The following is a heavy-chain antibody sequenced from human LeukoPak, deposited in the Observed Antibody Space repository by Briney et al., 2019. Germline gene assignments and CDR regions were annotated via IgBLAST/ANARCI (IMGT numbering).Heavy chain of an antibody. J-gene: IGHJ6*03. Sequence: SETLSPTCTVSGGSISSYYWSWIRQPPGKGLEWIGYIYYSGSTNYNPSLESRVTISVDTSKNQFSLKLSSVTAADTAVYYCAREIVLADFWSGYYTTSYYMDVWGKGTTVTVSS. CDR3: AREIVLADFWSGYYTTSYYMDV. CDR2: IYYSGST. CDR1: GGSISSYY. D-gene: IGHD3-3*01. V-gene: IGHV4-59*01.